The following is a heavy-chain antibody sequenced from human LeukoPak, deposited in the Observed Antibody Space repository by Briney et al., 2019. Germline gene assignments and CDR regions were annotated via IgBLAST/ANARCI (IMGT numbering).Heavy chain of an antibody. V-gene: IGHV1-18*01. CDR2: ISVYNGNT. CDR1: GYTFTSCG. CDR3: ERSWGYVYGGNLDC. J-gene: IGHJ4*02. Sequence: ASVKVSCKASGYTFTSCGISWVRQAPGQGLEGMGWISVYNGNTNYAQKLQGRLTITTETSTRTAYIDVMRLMADYQPGDYYERSWGYVYGGNLDCWGQRALVTVCS. D-gene: IGHD4-23*01.